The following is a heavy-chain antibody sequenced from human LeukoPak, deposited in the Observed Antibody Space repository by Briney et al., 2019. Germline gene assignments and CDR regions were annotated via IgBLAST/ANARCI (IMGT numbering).Heavy chain of an antibody. CDR1: GFTVSSNY. CDR3: ARDLNDFWSGLSWAFGY. V-gene: IGHV3-53*01. Sequence: PGGSLRLSCAASGFTVSSNYMSWVRQAPGKGLEWVSVIYSGGSTYYADSVKGRFTISRDNSKNTLYLQMNSLRAEDTAVYYCARDLNDFWSGLSWAFGYWGQGTLVTVSS. CDR2: IYSGGST. D-gene: IGHD3-3*01. J-gene: IGHJ4*02.